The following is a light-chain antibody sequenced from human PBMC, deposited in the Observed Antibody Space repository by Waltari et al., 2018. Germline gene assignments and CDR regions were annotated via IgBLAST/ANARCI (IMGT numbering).Light chain of an antibody. CDR1: QSVSRN. V-gene: IGKV3-11*01. CDR2: DAS. J-gene: IGKJ4*01. CDR3: QQRSTWLRT. Sequence: EIVLTQSPATLSLSPGERATLSCRASQSVSRNLDWYQQKPGQAPRLLIYDASNRATGIPARFSGSGSGTDFTLTISSLEPEDFAVYYCQQRSTWLRTFGGGTKVEIK.